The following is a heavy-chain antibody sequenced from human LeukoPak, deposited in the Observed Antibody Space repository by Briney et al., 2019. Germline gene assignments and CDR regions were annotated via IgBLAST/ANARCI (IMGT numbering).Heavy chain of an antibody. J-gene: IGHJ4*02. CDR3: AKGRDSRNYMIPTPFFDY. CDR1: GFTFSSYG. V-gene: IGHV3-30*02. D-gene: IGHD6-13*01. Sequence: QSGGSLRLSCAASGFTFSSYGMHWVRQAPGKGLEWVAFIRYDGSNKYYADSVKGRFTISRDNSKNTLYLQMNSLRAEDTAVYYCAKGRDSRNYMIPTPFFDYWGQGTLVTVSS. CDR2: IRYDGSNK.